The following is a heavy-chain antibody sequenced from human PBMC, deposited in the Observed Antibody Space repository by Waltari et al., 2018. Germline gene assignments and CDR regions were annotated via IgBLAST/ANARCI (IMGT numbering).Heavy chain of an antibody. CDR3: ARATTAEFTYYDFWSGSDYYGMDV. CDR2: IISSSRTI. Sequence: EVQLVESGGGLVQPGGSLSLSCAASGFTFSSYSMNWVRQAPWKGLEWFSYIISSSRTIYYADSVKGRFTISRDNAKNSLYLQMNSLRAEDTAVYYCARATTAEFTYYDFWSGSDYYGMDVWGQGTTVTVSS. V-gene: IGHV3-48*01. D-gene: IGHD3-3*01. CDR1: GFTFSSYS. J-gene: IGHJ6*02.